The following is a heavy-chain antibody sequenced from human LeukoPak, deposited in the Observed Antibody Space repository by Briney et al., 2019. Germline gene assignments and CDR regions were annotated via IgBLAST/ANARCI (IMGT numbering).Heavy chain of an antibody. V-gene: IGHV3-21*04. CDR3: VRDRGTYRPIDY. CDR2: ISYTGTYI. Sequence: GGSLRLSCAASAFSLKDYNMNWVRQAPGKGLEWVSSISYTGTYIYYADSVKGRFTVSRDNAQNSVYLQMNSLRVEDTAIYYCVRDRGTYRPIDYWGQGTLVTVSS. J-gene: IGHJ4*02. D-gene: IGHD1-26*01. CDR1: AFSLKDYN.